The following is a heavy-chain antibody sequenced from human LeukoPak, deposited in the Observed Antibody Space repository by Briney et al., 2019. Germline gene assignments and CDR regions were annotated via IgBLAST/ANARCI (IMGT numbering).Heavy chain of an antibody. J-gene: IGHJ6*02. CDR3: ARVYDDSSGYQRNPAYYYYGMDV. CDR2: ISYDGSNK. V-gene: IGHV3-30-3*01. D-gene: IGHD3-22*01. Sequence: QSGGSLRLSCAASGFTFSSYAMHWVRQAPGKGLEWVAVISYDGSNKYYADSVKGRFTISRDNSKNTLYLQMNSLRAEDTAVYYCARVYDDSSGYQRNPAYYYYGMDVWGQGTTVTVSS. CDR1: GFTFSSYA.